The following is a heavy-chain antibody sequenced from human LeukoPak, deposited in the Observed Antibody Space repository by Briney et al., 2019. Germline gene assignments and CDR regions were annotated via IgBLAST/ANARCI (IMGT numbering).Heavy chain of an antibody. D-gene: IGHD6-19*01. Sequence: PGGPLRLSCVASGVTSSSYWMHWVRQDPTKGLVWIPRINGDGRNINYADSVRGRFTISRDNAKNTLYLQMHSLRAEDTAVYYCAQSREIAVAGPEDDYGMDVWGQGTTVTVSS. CDR2: INGDGRNI. J-gene: IGHJ6*02. CDR1: GVTSSSYW. CDR3: AQSREIAVAGPEDDYGMDV. V-gene: IGHV3-74*01.